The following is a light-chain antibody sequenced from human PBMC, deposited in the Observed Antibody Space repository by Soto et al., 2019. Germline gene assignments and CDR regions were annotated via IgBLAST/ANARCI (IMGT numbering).Light chain of an antibody. CDR2: DVS. J-gene: IGKJ4*01. Sequence: EVVLTQSPATLSLSPGERATLSCRASQSVYSYLAWYQQKPGQPPRLLISDVSNRATGIPARFGGSGYGKDFPLTISSLEPEEFAVYYCQHRNDWPFTFGGGTKVEIK. V-gene: IGKV3-11*01. CDR3: QHRNDWPFT. CDR1: QSVYSY.